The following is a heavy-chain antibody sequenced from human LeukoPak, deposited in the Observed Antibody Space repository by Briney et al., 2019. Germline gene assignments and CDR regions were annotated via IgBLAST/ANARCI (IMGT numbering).Heavy chain of an antibody. D-gene: IGHD1-26*01. CDR2: ISGDSNYI. Sequence: GGSLRLSCAASGFTFSSYSVNWVRQAPGKGLEWVSSISGDSNYIYYADSVRGRFTISRDNAKTALYLQMNSLRADDTAVYYCARGGGSYDYWGQGTLVTVSS. J-gene: IGHJ4*02. V-gene: IGHV3-21*01. CDR3: ARGGGSYDY. CDR1: GFTFSSYS.